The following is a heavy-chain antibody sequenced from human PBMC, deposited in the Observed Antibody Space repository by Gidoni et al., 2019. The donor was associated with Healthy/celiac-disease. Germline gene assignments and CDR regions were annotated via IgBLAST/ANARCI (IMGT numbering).Heavy chain of an antibody. CDR1: GGSFSGYY. CDR3: ARGPWSSSWGGQKYFQH. D-gene: IGHD6-13*01. J-gene: IGHJ1*01. V-gene: IGHV4-34*01. CDR2: INHMGST. Sequence: QVQLQQWGAGLLKPSETLSLTFAVYGGSFSGYYWSWIRQPPGKGLEWIGEINHMGSTNYNPSLKSRVTISVDTSKNQFSLKLSSVTAADTAVYYCARGPWSSSWGGQKYFQHWGQGTLVTVSS.